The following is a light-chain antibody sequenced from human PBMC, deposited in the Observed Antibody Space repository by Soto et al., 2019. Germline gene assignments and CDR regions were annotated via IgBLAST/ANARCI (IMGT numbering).Light chain of an antibody. Sequence: DIVLTQSPFTLSLCEGKRAPLSCRASQSISSSYLAWYQQRPGQAPRLLIYGASSRATGIPDRFSGSGSGTEFTLTISRLEPEDFAVYYCQQYGSSSWTFGQGTKVDIK. CDR3: QQYGSSSWT. V-gene: IGKV3-20*01. J-gene: IGKJ1*01. CDR2: GAS. CDR1: QSISSSY.